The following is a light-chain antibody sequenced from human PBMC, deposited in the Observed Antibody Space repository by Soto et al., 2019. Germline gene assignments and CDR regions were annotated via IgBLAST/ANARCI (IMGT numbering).Light chain of an antibody. CDR2: GAS. CDR3: LQYDSYPYS. J-gene: IGKJ2*01. CDR1: QSVSIN. V-gene: IGKV3-15*01. Sequence: EIVMTQSPATLSVSPGERATLSCRASQSVSINLAWYQQKPGQAPRLLIYGASTRATGIPARFSGSGSGTEFTLTISGLQPDDYASYFCLQYDSYPYSFGQGTKVDI.